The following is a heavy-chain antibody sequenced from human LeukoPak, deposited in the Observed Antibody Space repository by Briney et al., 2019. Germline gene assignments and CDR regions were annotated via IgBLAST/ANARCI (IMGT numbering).Heavy chain of an antibody. CDR2: IYTSGST. D-gene: IGHD3-3*01. Sequence: SETLSLTCTVSGGSISSYYWSWIRQPAGKGLEWIGRIYTSGSTNYNPSLKSRVTMSVDTSKNQFFLKLSSVTAADTAVYYCARDSAHYDFWSGYYSDAFDIWGQGTMVTVSS. V-gene: IGHV4-4*07. J-gene: IGHJ3*02. CDR1: GGSISSYY. CDR3: ARDSAHYDFWSGYYSDAFDI.